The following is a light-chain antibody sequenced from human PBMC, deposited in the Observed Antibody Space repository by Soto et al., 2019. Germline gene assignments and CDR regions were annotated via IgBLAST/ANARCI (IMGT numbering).Light chain of an antibody. V-gene: IGKV1-6*01. CDR3: LQDYNTPLT. J-gene: IGKJ4*01. CDR1: QDIRDG. Sequence: AIQMTQSPPSLSASVGDRVTITRRASQDIRDGLGWYQQKPGEAPKLLMYAASSLQGGVPSRFSGSGSGTDFTLTISVLQPEDFATYYCLQDYNTPLTFGGGTKVEIK. CDR2: AAS.